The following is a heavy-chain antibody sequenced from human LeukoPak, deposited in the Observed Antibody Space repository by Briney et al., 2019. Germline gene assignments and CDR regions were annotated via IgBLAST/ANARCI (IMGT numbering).Heavy chain of an antibody. D-gene: IGHD3-22*01. V-gene: IGHV3-11*05. CDR1: GFTFSDYY. J-gene: IGHJ4*02. CDR2: ISSSNSYI. CDR3: ARESDDTSGYYIDY. Sequence: GGSLRLSCAASGFTFSDYYMSWIRQALGKGLEWVSSISSSNSYIYNADSVKGRFTISRDNAKNSLYLQMNSLRAEDTAVYYCARESDDTSGYYIDYWGQGTLVTVSS.